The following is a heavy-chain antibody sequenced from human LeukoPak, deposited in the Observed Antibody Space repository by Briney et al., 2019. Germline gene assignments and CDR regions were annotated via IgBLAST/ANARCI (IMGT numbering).Heavy chain of an antibody. CDR2: IYYSGST. J-gene: IGHJ3*02. D-gene: IGHD3/OR15-3a*01. CDR3: ARGSTWTPWAFDI. Sequence: SETLSLTCTVSGGSISSYYWSWIRQPPGKGLEWIGYIYYSGSTNYNPSLKSRATISVDTSKNQFSLKLRSVTAADTAVYYCARGSTWTPWAFDIWGQGTMVTVSS. V-gene: IGHV4-59*01. CDR1: GGSISSYY.